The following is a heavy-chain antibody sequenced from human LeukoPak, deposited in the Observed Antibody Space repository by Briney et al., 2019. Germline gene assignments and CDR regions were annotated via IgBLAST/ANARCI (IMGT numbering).Heavy chain of an antibody. D-gene: IGHD6-6*01. Sequence: GPSVKVSCKASGYTFTSCDIIWVRQRYGPGLELMGWMNPNSGHTGYPNKFLDRVTMIRSNSISTAYMEQTGLTSDDSAVYYCARSFVGARKRNDSWGQGNLVTVSS. J-gene: IGHJ4*02. CDR2: MNPNSGHT. CDR3: ARSFVGARKRNDS. CDR1: GYTFTSCD. V-gene: IGHV1-8*01.